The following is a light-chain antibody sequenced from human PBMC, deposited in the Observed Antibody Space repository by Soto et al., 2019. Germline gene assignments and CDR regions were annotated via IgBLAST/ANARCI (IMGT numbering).Light chain of an antibody. Sequence: QSLLTQPPSASGSPGQSVTISCTGTSSDVGGYNFVSWYQQHPGRAPKLIIYEVSKRPSGVPDRFSGSKSGNTASLTVSRLQAEDEADYYCNSYVDTKKFVLGNGTKVTVL. V-gene: IGLV2-8*01. CDR2: EVS. CDR3: NSYVDTKKFV. CDR1: SSDVGGYNF. J-gene: IGLJ1*01.